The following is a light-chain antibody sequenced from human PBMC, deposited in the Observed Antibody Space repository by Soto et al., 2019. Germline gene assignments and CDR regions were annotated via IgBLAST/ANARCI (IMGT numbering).Light chain of an antibody. CDR2: LNSDGSH. CDR3: QTWGTGIHWV. J-gene: IGLJ3*02. V-gene: IGLV4-69*01. Sequence: QSVLTQSPSASASLGASVKLTCTLSSGHSSYAIAWHQQQPEKGPRYLMKLNSDGSHRKGDGNPDRFSGSSSGAERYLTISSLQSEDEADYYCQTWGTGIHWVFGGGTKLTVL. CDR1: SGHSSYA.